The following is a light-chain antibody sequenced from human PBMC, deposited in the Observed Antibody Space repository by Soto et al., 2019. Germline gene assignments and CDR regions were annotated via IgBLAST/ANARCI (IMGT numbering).Light chain of an antibody. CDR3: QQYDSAPLT. J-gene: IGKJ4*01. V-gene: IGKV4-1*01. CDR2: WAS. CDR1: QSVLSSSNNKNF. Sequence: DIVMTQSPDSLAVSLGERATINCKSSQSVLSSSNNKNFLAWYQQKPGQPPKLLISWASTRESGVPDRFSGSGSRTDFTLTISSLQAEDVAVYYCQQYDSAPLTFGGGTKVEIK.